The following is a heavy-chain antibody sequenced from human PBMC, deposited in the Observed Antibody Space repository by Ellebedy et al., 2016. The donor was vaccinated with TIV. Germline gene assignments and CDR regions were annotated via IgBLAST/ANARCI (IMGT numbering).Heavy chain of an antibody. CDR2: IYPNSGDT. Sequence: AASVKVSCKTSGYTFTDYYMHWMRQAPGQGLEWMGWIYPNSGDTKYAQNFQGRVTMTRDTSIATAYMELNRLTSDDTATYYCASVTFSSLSPFDYWGQGTLVIVSS. V-gene: IGHV1-2*02. D-gene: IGHD6-6*01. CDR1: GYTFTDYY. J-gene: IGHJ4*02. CDR3: ASVTFSSLSPFDY.